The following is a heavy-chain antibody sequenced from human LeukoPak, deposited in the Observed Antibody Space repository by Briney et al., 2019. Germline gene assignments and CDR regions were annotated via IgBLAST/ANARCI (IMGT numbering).Heavy chain of an antibody. V-gene: IGHV3-21*04. CDR2: ISSGSTYI. J-gene: IGHJ4*02. Sequence: GGSLRLSCEGSGFTLSPYDMNWVRQAPGKGLEWVSSISSGSTYIYYTDSVKGRFSISRDNAKNSLYLQMHSLRAEDTAVYYCAKPGSSRGIAGRRPTKYYFDYWGQGTLVTVSS. D-gene: IGHD6-6*01. CDR1: GFTLSPYD. CDR3: AKPGSSRGIAGRRPTKYYFDY.